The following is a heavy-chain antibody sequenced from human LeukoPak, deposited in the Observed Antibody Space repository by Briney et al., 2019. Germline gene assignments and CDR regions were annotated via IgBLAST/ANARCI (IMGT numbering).Heavy chain of an antibody. Sequence: ASVKVSCKASGYTFTSYGISWVRQAPGLGLEWMGWISAYNGNTNYAQKLQGRVTMTTDTSTSTAYMELRSLRSDDTAVYYCARGSSSWYSRSWFDPWGQGTLVTVSS. J-gene: IGHJ5*02. CDR3: ARGSSSWYSRSWFDP. CDR1: GYTFTSYG. D-gene: IGHD6-13*01. CDR2: ISAYNGNT. V-gene: IGHV1-18*01.